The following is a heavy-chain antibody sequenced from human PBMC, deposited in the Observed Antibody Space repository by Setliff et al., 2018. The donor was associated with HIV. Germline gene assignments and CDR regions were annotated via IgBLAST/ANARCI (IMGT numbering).Heavy chain of an antibody. V-gene: IGHV3-48*04. J-gene: IGHJ4*02. CDR3: VRGPQFRPH. Sequence: GGSLRLSCAASGFTFSSYSMNWVRQAPGKGLEWISYIGSSSSSIYHADSVKGRFTVSRDNAKNTLYLQMNRLRAEDTAVYYCVRGPQFRPHWGQGTLVTVSS. CDR1: GFTFSSYS. CDR2: IGSSSSSI.